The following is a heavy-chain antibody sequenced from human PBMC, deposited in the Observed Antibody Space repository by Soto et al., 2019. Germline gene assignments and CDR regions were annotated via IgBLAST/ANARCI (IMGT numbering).Heavy chain of an antibody. CDR3: ARVKQQLDYGMDV. CDR2: INPSNGGT. CDR1: GDSFTSYY. J-gene: IGHJ6*02. Sequence: ASVXVSCKASGDSFTSYYMHWVRQAPGQGLEWMGIINPSNGGTSYAQKFQGRVTMTRDTSTSTVYMELSSLTSEDTAVYYCARVKQQLDYGMDVWGQGTTVTVSS. D-gene: IGHD6-13*01. V-gene: IGHV1-46*01.